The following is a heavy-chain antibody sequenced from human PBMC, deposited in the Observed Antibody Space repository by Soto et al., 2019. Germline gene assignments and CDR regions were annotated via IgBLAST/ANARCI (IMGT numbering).Heavy chain of an antibody. V-gene: IGHV3-23*01. Sequence: EVQLLESGGGLVQPGGSLRLSCAASGFTFSSYAMSWVRQAPGKGLEWVSGISGSGGSTYYADSVKGRFTISRDNSKNPLYRQRNGLGAEDTALYYWGKGGRGGGGGYFDYWGQGTLVTVSS. CDR3: GKGGRGGGGGYFDY. CDR2: ISGSGGST. CDR1: GFTFSSYA. D-gene: IGHD3-10*01. J-gene: IGHJ4*02.